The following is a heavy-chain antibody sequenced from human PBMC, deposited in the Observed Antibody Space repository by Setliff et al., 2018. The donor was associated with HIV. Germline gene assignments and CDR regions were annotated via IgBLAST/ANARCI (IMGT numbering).Heavy chain of an antibody. Sequence: ASVKVSCKASGYTFTSLDINWVRQATGQGPEWMGWLNPTSGNTGSAQRFQGRGTMTRNTSISIAYMELCNLRSEDTAVYYCARGAPGRSCSGGSCSYFDYWGQGTLVTVSS. D-gene: IGHD2-15*01. V-gene: IGHV1-8*01. CDR3: ARGAPGRSCSGGSCSYFDY. CDR1: GYTFTSLD. J-gene: IGHJ4*02. CDR2: LNPTSGNT.